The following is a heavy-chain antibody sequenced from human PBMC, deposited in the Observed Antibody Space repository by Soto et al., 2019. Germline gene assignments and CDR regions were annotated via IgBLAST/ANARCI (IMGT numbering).Heavy chain of an antibody. CDR1: GYTFTSYY. D-gene: IGHD4-17*01. J-gene: IGHJ4*02. V-gene: IGHV1-46*01. Sequence: ASVKVSCKASGYTFTSYYMHWVRQAPGQGLEWMGIINPSGGSTSYAQKFQGRVTMTRDTSTSTVYMELSSLRSEDTAVYYCAREPVRFYGDAETFNWGQGTLVTVSS. CDR3: AREPVRFYGDAETFN. CDR2: INPSGGST.